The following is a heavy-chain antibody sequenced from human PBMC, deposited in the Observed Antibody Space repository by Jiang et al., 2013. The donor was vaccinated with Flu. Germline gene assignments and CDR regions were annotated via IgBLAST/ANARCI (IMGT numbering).Heavy chain of an antibody. CDR3: ARGEVLMPLYYFDY. CDR1: GGSFSGYY. Sequence: TCAVYGGSFSGYYWSWIRQPPGKGLEWIGEINHSGSTNYNPSLKSRVTISVDTSKNQFSLKLSSVTAADTAVYYCARGEVLMPLYYFDYWGQGTLVTVSS. V-gene: IGHV4-34*01. J-gene: IGHJ4*02. D-gene: IGHD2-8*01. CDR2: INHSGST.